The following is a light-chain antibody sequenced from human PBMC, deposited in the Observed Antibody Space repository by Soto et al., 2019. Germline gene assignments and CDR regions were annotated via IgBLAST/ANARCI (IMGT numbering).Light chain of an antibody. J-gene: IGLJ1*01. CDR2: EVS. Sequence: QSALTQPASVSGSPGPSIAISRTGTSSDVGAYDFVSWYQQHPDKAPKLMIYEVSHRPSGVSYRFSGSKSVNTATLTISGLQAEDEADYYCSSYTTSSTRVFGTGTKVTVL. V-gene: IGLV2-14*03. CDR3: SSYTTSSTRV. CDR1: SSDVGAYDF.